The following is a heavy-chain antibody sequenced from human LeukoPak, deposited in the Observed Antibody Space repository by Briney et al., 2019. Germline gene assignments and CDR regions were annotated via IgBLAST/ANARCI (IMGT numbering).Heavy chain of an antibody. CDR2: IDHGGGI. Sequence: SETLSLTCAVSGFSVSTIHYYWGWVRQSPGKGLEWIASIDHGGGIHCIPSLQSRLTISRDTSNNHFSLRLSSVTDADTAVYYCARDSGNWNIDYWGRGILVTVSS. CDR1: GFSVSTIHYY. D-gene: IGHD1/OR15-1a*01. V-gene: IGHV4-38-2*02. CDR3: ARDSGNWNIDY. J-gene: IGHJ4*02.